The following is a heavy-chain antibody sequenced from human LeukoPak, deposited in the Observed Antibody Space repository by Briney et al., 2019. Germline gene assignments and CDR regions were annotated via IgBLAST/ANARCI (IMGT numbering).Heavy chain of an antibody. J-gene: IGHJ5*02. Sequence: GASVKVSCKVSGYTLTELSMHWVRQAPGKGLEWMGGFDPEDGETIYAQKFQGRVTMTEDTSTDTAYMELSSLRSEDTAVYYCATGHPTYSSSWYNWFDPWGQGTLVTVSS. CDR3: ATGHPTYSSSWYNWFDP. D-gene: IGHD6-13*01. CDR2: FDPEDGET. CDR1: GYTLTELS. V-gene: IGHV1-24*01.